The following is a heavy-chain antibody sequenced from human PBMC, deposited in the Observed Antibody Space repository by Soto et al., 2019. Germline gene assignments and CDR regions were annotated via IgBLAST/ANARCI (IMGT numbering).Heavy chain of an antibody. CDR2: IYYSGST. CDR1: GGSLSSSSYY. V-gene: IGHV4-39*01. D-gene: IGHD7-27*01. Sequence: SETLSLTCPVSGGSLSSSSYYWGWIRQPPGKGLEWIGSIYYSGSTYYNPSLKSRVTISVDTSKNQFSLKLSSVTAADTAVYYCARANSNGGYAFDIWGQGTMVTVSS. J-gene: IGHJ3*02. CDR3: ARANSNGGYAFDI.